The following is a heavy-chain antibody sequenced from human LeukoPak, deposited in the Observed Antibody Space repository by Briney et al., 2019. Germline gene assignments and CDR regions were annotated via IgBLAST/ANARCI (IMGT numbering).Heavy chain of an antibody. CDR3: AKPHGVGY. CDR2: ISGSGADT. D-gene: IGHD4-17*01. J-gene: IGHJ4*02. CDR1: GFTFSNFA. Sequence: PGGSLRLPCTTSGFTFSNFAMSWVRQAPGEGLGWVSIISGSGADTFYTDSVKGRFTISRDNSKNTLYLQMNSLRAEDTAVYYCAKPHGVGYLGQGTLVTVSS. V-gene: IGHV3-23*01.